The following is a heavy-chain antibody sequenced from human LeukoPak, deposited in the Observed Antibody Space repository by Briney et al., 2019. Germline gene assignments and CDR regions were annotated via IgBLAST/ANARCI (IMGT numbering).Heavy chain of an antibody. CDR1: GFTFSSYS. CDR3: ARGLSIAARLDYYYYYMDV. D-gene: IGHD6-6*01. Sequence: GGSLRLSCAASGFTFSSYSMNWVRQAPGKGLEWVSSISSSSSYIYYADSVKGRFTISRDNAKNSLYLQMNSLRAEDTAVYYCARGLSIAARLDYYYYYMDVWGKGTTVTVSS. V-gene: IGHV3-21*01. J-gene: IGHJ6*03. CDR2: ISSSSSYI.